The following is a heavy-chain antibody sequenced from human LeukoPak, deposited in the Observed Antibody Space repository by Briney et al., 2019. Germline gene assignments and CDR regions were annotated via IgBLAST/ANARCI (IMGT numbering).Heavy chain of an antibody. CDR3: ARDEGVRGARLFDP. CDR1: GGSISSYY. D-gene: IGHD3-10*01. CDR2: IYTSGST. V-gene: IGHV4-4*07. Sequence: SETLSLTCTVSGGSISSYYWSWIRQPAGKGLEWIGRIYTSGSTNYNPSLKSRVTMSVDTSKNQFSLKLSSVTAADTAVYYCARDEGVRGARLFDPWGQGCLVSVSS. J-gene: IGHJ5*02.